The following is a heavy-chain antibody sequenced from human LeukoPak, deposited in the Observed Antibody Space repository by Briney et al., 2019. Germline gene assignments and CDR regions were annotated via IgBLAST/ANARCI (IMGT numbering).Heavy chain of an antibody. CDR3: ARSYYDSVEY. CDR2: IYWDDDK. D-gene: IGHD3-3*01. CDR1: GFSLTTSGVA. J-gene: IGHJ4*02. Sequence: SGPTLVNPTQTLTLTCTLSGFSLTTSGVAVGWIRQPPGKALEWLALIYWDDDKRYSPSLKSRLTITKDTSKSPVVLTMTNMDPVDTAPYHCARSYYDSVEYWGQGTLVTVSS. V-gene: IGHV2-5*02.